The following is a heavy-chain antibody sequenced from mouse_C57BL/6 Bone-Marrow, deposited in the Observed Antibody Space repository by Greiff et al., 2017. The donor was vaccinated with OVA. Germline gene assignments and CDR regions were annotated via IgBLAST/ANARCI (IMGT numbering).Heavy chain of an antibody. CDR2: IRNKSNNYAT. CDR1: GFSFNTYA. J-gene: IGHJ3*01. D-gene: IGHD1-1*01. Sequence: EVKLVESGGGLVQPKGSLKLSCAASGFSFNTYAMNWVRQAPGKGLEWVARIRNKSNNYATYYADSVKDRFTISREDSESMLYLQMNNVKTEDTAMYYCVRDGTTVWGQGTLVTVSA. V-gene: IGHV10-1*01. CDR3: VRDGTTV.